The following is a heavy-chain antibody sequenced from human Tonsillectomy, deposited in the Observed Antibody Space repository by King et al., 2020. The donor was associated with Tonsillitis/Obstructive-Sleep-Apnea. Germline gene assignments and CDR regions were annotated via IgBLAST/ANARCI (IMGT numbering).Heavy chain of an antibody. D-gene: IGHD2-2*01. CDR3: ARVEGYCSSTGCYDFPRVAFDY. V-gene: IGHV4-4*02. CDR1: SGSISSSNW. J-gene: IGHJ4*02. Sequence: VQLQESGPGLVKPSGTLSLTCAVSSGSISSSNWWSWVRQPPGKGLEWIGEIYHSGSTNYNPSLKSRVSISVDKSKNQFSLKLSSVTAADTAVYYCARVEGYCSSTGCYDFPRVAFDYWGQGTLVTVAS. CDR2: IYHSGST.